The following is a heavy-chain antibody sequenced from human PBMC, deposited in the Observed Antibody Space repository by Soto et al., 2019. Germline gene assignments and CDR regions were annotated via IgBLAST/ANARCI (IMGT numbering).Heavy chain of an antibody. CDR1: GYSFPTYW. CDR3: ARGLNWNYIMNWLDT. Sequence: GEPLKISCRTSGYSFPTYWIAWVRQRPGKGLEWMGAVYPGDSDTKYSPSFQGHVTISADRSIGTAFLQWSSLNASDTAMYYCARGLNWNYIMNWLDTCGQGTFVTVSS. CDR2: VYPGDSDT. V-gene: IGHV5-51*01. D-gene: IGHD3-16*01. J-gene: IGHJ5*02.